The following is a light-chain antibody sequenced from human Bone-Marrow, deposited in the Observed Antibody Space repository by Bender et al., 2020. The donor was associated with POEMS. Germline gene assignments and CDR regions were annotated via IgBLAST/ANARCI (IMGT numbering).Light chain of an antibody. CDR2: DVV. CDR3: SSYAGRKNV. V-gene: IGLV2-8*01. J-gene: IGLJ1*01. Sequence: QSALTQPPSASGSPGQSVTISCTGTSSDVGGYNYVSWYQQHSGKAPKLIIYDVVKRPSGISDRFSGSKSGSTASLTVSGLQAEDEADYYCSSYAGRKNVFGTGTKVTVL. CDR1: SSDVGGYNY.